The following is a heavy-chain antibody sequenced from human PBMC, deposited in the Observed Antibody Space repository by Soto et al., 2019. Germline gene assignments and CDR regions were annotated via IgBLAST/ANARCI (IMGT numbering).Heavy chain of an antibody. Sequence: LRLSCEGSGFTFSSYVMHGVRQAPGKGREGGAVIWYDGSNKYYADSVKGRFTISRDNSKNTLYLQMNSLSAEDPAVYYCARVRGSSPYGMDVWGQGTTVTVSS. CDR1: GFTFSSYV. CDR2: IWYDGSNK. V-gene: IGHV3-33*01. CDR3: ARVRGSSPYGMDV. J-gene: IGHJ6*02. D-gene: IGHD6-6*01.